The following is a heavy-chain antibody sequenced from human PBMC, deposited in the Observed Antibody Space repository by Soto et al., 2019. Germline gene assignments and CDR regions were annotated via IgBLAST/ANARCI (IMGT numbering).Heavy chain of an antibody. CDR3: ARNGDPYDAFDI. CDR2: INAGNGNT. J-gene: IGHJ3*02. V-gene: IGHV1-3*01. CDR1: GYTFTSYA. D-gene: IGHD4-17*01. Sequence: ASVKVSCKASGYTFTSYAMHWVRQAPGQRLEWMGWINAGNGNTKYSQKFQGRVTITRDTSASTAYMELSSLRSEDTAVYYCARNGDPYDAFDIWGQGTMVTVSS.